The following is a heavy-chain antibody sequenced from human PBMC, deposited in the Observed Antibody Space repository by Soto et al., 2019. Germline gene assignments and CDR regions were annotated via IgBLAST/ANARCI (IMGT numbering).Heavy chain of an antibody. CDR1: GGSISSSNW. J-gene: IGHJ6*02. CDR2: IYHSGST. Sequence: QVQLQESGPGLVKPSGTLSLTCAVSGGSISSSNWWSWVRQPPGKGLEWIGEIYHSGSTNYNPSLKSRVTXAXDXXQHQFSLTLSSVTAAATAVYYCASVRGGYSYAMDVWGQGTTVTVSS. CDR3: ASVRGGYSYAMDV. D-gene: IGHD3-10*02. V-gene: IGHV4-4*02.